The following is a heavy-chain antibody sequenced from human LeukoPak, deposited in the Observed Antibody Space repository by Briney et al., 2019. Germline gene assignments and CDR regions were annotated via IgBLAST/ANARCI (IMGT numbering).Heavy chain of an antibody. CDR1: GYSISSGYY. J-gene: IGHJ5*02. V-gene: IGHV4-38-2*02. CDR2: IYLSGTT. Sequence: PSETLSLTCTVSGYSISSGYYWGWIRQPPGKGLEWIGNIYLSGTTYYNPSLKTRVTISVDTSKNQFSLKLSSVTAADTAVYFCARAYSSSWYFNWFDPWGQGTLVTVSS. CDR3: ARAYSSSWYFNWFDP. D-gene: IGHD6-13*01.